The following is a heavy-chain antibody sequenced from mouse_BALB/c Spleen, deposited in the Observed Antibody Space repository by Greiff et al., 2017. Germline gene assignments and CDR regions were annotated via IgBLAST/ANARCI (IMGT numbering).Heavy chain of an antibody. Sequence: EVHLVESGGGLVKPGGSLKLSCAASGFTFSSYAMSWVRQTPEKRLEWVASISSGGSTYYPDSVKGRFTISRDNARNILYLQMSSLRSEDTAMYYCARGRGGTFDYWGQGTTLTVSS. CDR2: ISSGGST. J-gene: IGHJ2*01. CDR1: GFTFSSYA. CDR3: ARGRGGTFDY. D-gene: IGHD3-3*01. V-gene: IGHV5-6-5*01.